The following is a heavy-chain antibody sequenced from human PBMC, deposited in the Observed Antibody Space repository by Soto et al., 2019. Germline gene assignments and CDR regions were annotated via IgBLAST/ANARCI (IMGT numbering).Heavy chain of an antibody. D-gene: IGHD3-22*01. CDR1: GGTFSSYA. CDR2: IIPIFGTA. Sequence: SVKVSCKASGGTFSSYAISWVRQAPGQGLEWMGGIIPIFGTANYAQKFQGRVTITADESTSTAYMELSSLRSEDTAVYYCARVSTYYYDSSGYYSYFDYWGQGTLVTVSS. J-gene: IGHJ4*02. CDR3: ARVSTYYYDSSGYYSYFDY. V-gene: IGHV1-69*13.